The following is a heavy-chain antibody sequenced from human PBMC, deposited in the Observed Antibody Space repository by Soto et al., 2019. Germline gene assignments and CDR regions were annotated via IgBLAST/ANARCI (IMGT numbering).Heavy chain of an antibody. V-gene: IGHV4-34*01. D-gene: IGHD4-17*01. CDR3: ARGGRLPTLHGY. CDR2: INHSGST. CDR1: GGSFSGYY. J-gene: IGHJ4*02. Sequence: SETLSLTCAVYGGSFSGYYWSWIRQPPGKGLEWIGEINHSGSTNYNPSLKSRVTISVDTSKNQFSLKLSSVTAADTAVYYCARGGRLPTLHGYWGQGTLVTVSS.